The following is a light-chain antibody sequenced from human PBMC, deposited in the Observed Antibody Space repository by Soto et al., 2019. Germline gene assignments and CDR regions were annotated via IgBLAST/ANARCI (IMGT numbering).Light chain of an antibody. Sequence: ILFTKPKSNLSLSPGERATLSCRAIQSVSSSYLAWYQQKPGQAPRLLIYGASSRATGIPDRFSGSGSGTDFTLTISRVEPEDFAVYYCQQYSRSPPITFGQGTRLEIK. CDR3: QQYSRSPPIT. CDR2: GAS. J-gene: IGKJ5*01. CDR1: QSVSSSY. V-gene: IGKV3-20*01.